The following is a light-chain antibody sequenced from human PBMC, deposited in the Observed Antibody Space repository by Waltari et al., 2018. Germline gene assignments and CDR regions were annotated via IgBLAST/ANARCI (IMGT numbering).Light chain of an antibody. J-gene: IGKJ4*01. Sequence: DIQMTQSPSSVSASIGDRATITCRASQGISNWLAWYQQKPGKAPKLLIHAASNLQSGVPSRFSGNGSGTDFSLTISSLQPEDFATYYCQQANSFLPPTFGGGTKVEIK. CDR2: AAS. CDR1: QGISNW. V-gene: IGKV1-12*01. CDR3: QQANSFLPPT.